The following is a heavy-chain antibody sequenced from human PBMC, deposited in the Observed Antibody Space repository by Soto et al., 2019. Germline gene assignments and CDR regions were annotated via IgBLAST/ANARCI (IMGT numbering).Heavy chain of an antibody. D-gene: IGHD2-2*02. CDR2: INHSGNT. Sequence: SETLSLTCAVHCGSFSGYYWSWIRQPPGKGLEWIGEINHSGNTNYNPSLKSRVTISVDTSKNQFSLKLSSVTAADTAVYYCARRGLYCSSTSCYKRSTYYYYMDVWGKGTTVTVSS. CDR1: CGSFSGYY. CDR3: ARRGLYCSSTSCYKRSTYYYYMDV. J-gene: IGHJ6*03. V-gene: IGHV4-34*01.